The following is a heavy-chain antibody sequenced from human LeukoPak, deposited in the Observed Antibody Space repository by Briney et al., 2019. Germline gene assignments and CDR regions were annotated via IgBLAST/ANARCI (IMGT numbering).Heavy chain of an antibody. J-gene: IGHJ4*02. CDR3: ARYPGMGIAAADY. D-gene: IGHD6-13*01. CDR1: GFTFSNYW. CDR2: IKEDGSEE. Sequence: GGSLRLSCAASGFTFSNYWMNWVRQAPGKGLEWAANIKEDGSEEYYVDSVKGRFTVSRDNAKNSLFLQMNSLRAEDTAVYYCARYPGMGIAAADYWGQGALVTVSS. V-gene: IGHV3-7*01.